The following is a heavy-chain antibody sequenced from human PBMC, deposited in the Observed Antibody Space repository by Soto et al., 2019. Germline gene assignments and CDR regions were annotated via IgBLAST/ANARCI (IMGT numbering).Heavy chain of an antibody. CDR3: ARDPDFWSGYWYYYGMDV. CDR1: GYTFTSYA. CDR2: INAGNGNT. Sequence: GASVKVSCKASGYTFTSYAMHWVRQAPGQRLEWMGWINAGNGNTKYSQKFKGKVTITRDTSASTAYMELSNLRSEDTAEKYCARDPDFWSGYWYYYGMDVWGQGTTVTVSS. J-gene: IGHJ6*02. D-gene: IGHD3-3*01. V-gene: IGHV1-3*01.